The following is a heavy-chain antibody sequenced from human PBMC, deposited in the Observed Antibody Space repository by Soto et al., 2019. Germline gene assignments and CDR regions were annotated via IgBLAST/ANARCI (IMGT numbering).Heavy chain of an antibody. Sequence: QITLKESGPTLVEPTQTLTLTCTFSGFSLSTSGVGVGWIRQPPGKALEWLALIYWDDDKRYSPSLKSRLTITKDTSKNQVVLTMTNMDPVDTATYYCAHHTPFEGVTDEYNWFDPWGQGTLVTVSS. D-gene: IGHD2-21*02. CDR1: GFSLSTSGVG. J-gene: IGHJ5*02. CDR3: AHHTPFEGVTDEYNWFDP. V-gene: IGHV2-5*02. CDR2: IYWDDDK.